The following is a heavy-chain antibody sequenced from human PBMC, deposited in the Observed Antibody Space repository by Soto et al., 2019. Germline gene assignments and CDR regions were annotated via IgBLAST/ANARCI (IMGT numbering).Heavy chain of an antibody. J-gene: IGHJ6*02. CDR3: AKGQQQLVVYYGMDV. D-gene: IGHD6-13*01. Sequence: GGSLRLSCAASGFTFSSYAMSWVRQAPGKGLEWVSAISGSGGSTYYADSVKGRFTISRDNSKNTLYLQMNSLRTEDTAVYYCAKGQQQLVVYYGMDVWGQGTTVTVSS. CDR2: ISGSGGST. V-gene: IGHV3-23*01. CDR1: GFTFSSYA.